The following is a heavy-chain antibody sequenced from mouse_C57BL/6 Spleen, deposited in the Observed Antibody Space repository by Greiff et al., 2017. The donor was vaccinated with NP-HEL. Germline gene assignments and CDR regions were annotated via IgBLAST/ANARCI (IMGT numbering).Heavy chain of an antibody. CDR3: ARTTDYAMDY. D-gene: IGHD1-1*01. CDR1: GYTFTSYW. CDR2: IDPSDSYT. J-gene: IGHJ4*01. V-gene: IGHV1-69*01. Sequence: QVQLQQPGAELVMPGASVKLSCKASGYTFTSYWMHWVKQRPGQGLEWIGEIDPSDSYTNYNQKFKGKSTLTVDKSSSTAYMQLSSLTSEDSAVYDCARTTDYAMDYWGQGTSVTVSS.